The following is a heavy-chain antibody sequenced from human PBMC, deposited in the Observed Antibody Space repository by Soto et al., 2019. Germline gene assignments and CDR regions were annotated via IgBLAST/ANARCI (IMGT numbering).Heavy chain of an antibody. D-gene: IGHD6-13*01. Sequence: ASVKVSCKASGYTFTSYGISWVRQAPGQGLEWMGWISAYNGNTNYAQKLQGRVTMTTDTSTSTAYMELRSLRSDDTAVYYCARRIAAAGTGSWFDPWGQGTLVTVS. CDR3: ARRIAAAGTGSWFDP. J-gene: IGHJ5*02. CDR1: GYTFTSYG. CDR2: ISAYNGNT. V-gene: IGHV1-18*04.